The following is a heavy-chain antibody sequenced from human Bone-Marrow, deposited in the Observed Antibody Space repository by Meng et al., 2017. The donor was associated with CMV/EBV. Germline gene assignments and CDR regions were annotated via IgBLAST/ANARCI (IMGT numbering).Heavy chain of an antibody. CDR3: ARRGGGGYHNGAFDF. CDR2: IEQDDSED. CDR1: GFSISSFW. D-gene: IGHD5-24*01. V-gene: IGHV3-7*01. Sequence: GGSLRLSCVASGFSISSFWMSWVRQAPGKGLEWVANIEQDDSEDYHVDPVRGRFTISRDTAKNSVYLQMNSLRVDDTAVYYCARRGGGGYHNGAFDFWGRGTRVTGSS. J-gene: IGHJ3*01.